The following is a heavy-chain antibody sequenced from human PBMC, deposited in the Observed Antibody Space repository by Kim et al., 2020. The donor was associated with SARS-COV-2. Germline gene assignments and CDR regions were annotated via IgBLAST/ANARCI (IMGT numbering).Heavy chain of an antibody. CDR3: ATARITMIAWLPDAFDI. V-gene: IGHV1-24*01. J-gene: IGHJ3*02. D-gene: IGHD3-22*01. Sequence: ASVKVSCKVSGYTLTELSMHWVRQAPGKGLEWMGGFDPEDGETIYAQKFQGRVTMTEDTSTDTAYMELSSLRSEDTAVYYCATARITMIAWLPDAFDIWGQGTMVTVSS. CDR1: GYTLTELS. CDR2: FDPEDGET.